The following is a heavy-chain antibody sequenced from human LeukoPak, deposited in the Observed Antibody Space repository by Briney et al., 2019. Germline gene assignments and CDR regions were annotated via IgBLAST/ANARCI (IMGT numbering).Heavy chain of an antibody. CDR2: MNPNSGNT. CDR3: ARVARGYYGSGSYYDY. CDR1: GYTFTSYD. Sequence: GASVKVSCKASGYTFTSYDINWVRQATGQGLEWMGWMNPNSGNTGYAQKFQGRVTMTRNTSISTAYMELSSLRSEDTAVYYCARVARGYYGSGSYYDYWGQGTLVTVSS. V-gene: IGHV1-8*01. D-gene: IGHD3-10*01. J-gene: IGHJ4*02.